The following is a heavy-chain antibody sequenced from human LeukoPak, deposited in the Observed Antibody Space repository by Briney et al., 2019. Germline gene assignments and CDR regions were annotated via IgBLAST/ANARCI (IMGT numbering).Heavy chain of an antibody. Sequence: GRSLRLSCAASGFTFSSYGMHWVRQAPGKGLEWVAGIWYDGSNTYYGDSVKGRFTISRGDSKNTLYLQMNSLRADDTAVYYCARTYPYSYGPPGHWGQGTLVTVSS. D-gene: IGHD5-18*01. V-gene: IGHV3-33*01. CDR1: GFTFSSYG. J-gene: IGHJ4*02. CDR2: IWYDGSNT. CDR3: ARTYPYSYGPPGH.